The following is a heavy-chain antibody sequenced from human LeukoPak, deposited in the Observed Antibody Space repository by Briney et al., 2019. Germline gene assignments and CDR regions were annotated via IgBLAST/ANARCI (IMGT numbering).Heavy chain of an antibody. CDR1: GFTFSSYA. D-gene: IGHD1-1*01. J-gene: IGHJ4*02. V-gene: IGHV3-30*04. CDR3: VKGETRTSVTGFHS. CDR2: ISYDGSNK. Sequence: GGSLRLSCAASGFTFSSYAMHWVRQAPGKGLEWVAVISYDGSNKYYADSVKGRFTISRDNSKNTLYLQMNSLRDEDTAVYYCVKGETRTSVTGFHSWGQGTLVTVSS.